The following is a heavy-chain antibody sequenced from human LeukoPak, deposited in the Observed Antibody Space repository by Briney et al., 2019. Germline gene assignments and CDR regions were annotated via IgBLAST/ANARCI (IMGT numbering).Heavy chain of an antibody. V-gene: IGHV4-4*07. D-gene: IGHD3-22*01. CDR1: GGSISSYY. J-gene: IGHJ4*02. Sequence: SETLSLTCTVSGGSISSYYWSWIRQPAGKGLEWIGRFYTSTNANYNRSLKSRVTMSVDTSKNQFSLKLSSVTAADTAVYYCARDHYDSTGYSYYFDYWGQGTLVTVSS. CDR3: ARDHYDSTGYSYYFDY. CDR2: FYTSTNA.